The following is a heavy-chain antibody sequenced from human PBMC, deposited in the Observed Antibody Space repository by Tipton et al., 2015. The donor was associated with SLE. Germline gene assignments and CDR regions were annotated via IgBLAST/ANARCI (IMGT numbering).Heavy chain of an antibody. Sequence: SLRLSCAASGFTVSSNYMSWVRQAPGKGLEWVSVIYSGGSTYYADSVKGRFTISRDNSKNTLYLQMNSRRAEDTAVYYCARGGVINPPGYWGQGTLVTVSS. CDR3: ARGGVINPPGY. D-gene: IGHD3-16*02. V-gene: IGHV3-53*05. CDR1: GFTVSSNY. J-gene: IGHJ4*02. CDR2: IYSGGST.